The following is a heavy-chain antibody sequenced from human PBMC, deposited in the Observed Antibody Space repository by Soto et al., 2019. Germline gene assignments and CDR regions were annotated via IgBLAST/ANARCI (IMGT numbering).Heavy chain of an antibody. CDR2: INSDGSST. Sequence: EVQLVESRGGLVQPGGSLRLSCAAAGFTVSSYWMHWVRQAPGKGLVWVSRINSDGSSTSYADSVKGRFTISRDNAKNTLYLQMNSLRAEDTAVYYCARDRVTMIVVNGMDVWGQGTTVTVFS. D-gene: IGHD3-22*01. J-gene: IGHJ6*02. V-gene: IGHV3-74*01. CDR3: ARDRVTMIVVNGMDV. CDR1: GFTVSSYW.